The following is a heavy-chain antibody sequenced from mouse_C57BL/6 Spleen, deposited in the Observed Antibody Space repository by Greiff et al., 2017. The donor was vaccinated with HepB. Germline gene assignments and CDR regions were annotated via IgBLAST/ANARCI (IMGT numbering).Heavy chain of an antibody. CDR3: AIYYDYDPLFAY. CDR1: GYTFTSYW. D-gene: IGHD2-4*01. CDR2: IYPSDSET. J-gene: IGHJ3*01. V-gene: IGHV1-61*01. Sequence: QVQLQQSGAELVRPGSSVKLSCKASGYTFTSYWMDWVKQRPGQGLEWIGNIYPSDSETHYNQKFKDKATLTVDKSSSTAYMQLSSLTSEDSAVYYCAIYYDYDPLFAYWGQGTLVTVSA.